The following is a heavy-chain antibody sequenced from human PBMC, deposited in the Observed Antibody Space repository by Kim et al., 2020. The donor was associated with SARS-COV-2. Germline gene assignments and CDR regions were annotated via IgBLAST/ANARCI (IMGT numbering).Heavy chain of an antibody. V-gene: IGHV4-39*01. D-gene: IGHD6-13*01. CDR3: ARHLRGSSWFDC. J-gene: IGHJ4*02. Sequence: FSTPSRKSRLTLSVETSKNRFSLKMSSVTAADTAVFYCARHLRGSSWFDCWGQGTLVTVSS.